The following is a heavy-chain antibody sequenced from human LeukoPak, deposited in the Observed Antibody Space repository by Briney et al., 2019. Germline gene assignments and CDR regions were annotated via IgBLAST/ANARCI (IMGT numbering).Heavy chain of an antibody. Sequence: GGSLRLSCAASGFTFSSYGMHWVRQAPGKGLEWVAVIWYDGSNKYYADSVKGRFTISRDNSKNTLYLQMNSLRAEDTAVYYCAKDSHYYDSSGYYPLFDYWGQGTLVTVSS. V-gene: IGHV3-33*06. CDR2: IWYDGSNK. D-gene: IGHD3-22*01. CDR1: GFTFSSYG. CDR3: AKDSHYYDSSGYYPLFDY. J-gene: IGHJ4*02.